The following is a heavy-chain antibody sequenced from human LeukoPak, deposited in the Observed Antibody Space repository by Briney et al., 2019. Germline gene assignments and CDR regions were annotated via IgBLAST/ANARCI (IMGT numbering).Heavy chain of an antibody. J-gene: IGHJ4*02. Sequence: ASVKVSCKASGYTFTSYDINWVRQATGQGLEWMGWISAYNGNTNYAQKLQGRVTMTTDTSTSTAYMELRSLRSDDTAVYYCARDVTPYYDILTANPPYFDYWGQGTLVTVSS. CDR1: GYTFTSYD. CDR2: ISAYNGNT. D-gene: IGHD3-9*01. CDR3: ARDVTPYYDILTANPPYFDY. V-gene: IGHV1-18*01.